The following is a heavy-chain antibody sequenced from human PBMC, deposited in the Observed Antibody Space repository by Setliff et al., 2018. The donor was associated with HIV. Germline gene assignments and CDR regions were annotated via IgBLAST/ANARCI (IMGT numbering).Heavy chain of an antibody. J-gene: IGHJ4*02. CDR2: IYTSGST. V-gene: IGHV4-61*09. D-gene: IGHD3-9*01. CDR3: ARAARYYDILTGYSNQAYFNS. CDR1: GVSITSSNYY. Sequence: SETLSLTCSVSGVSITSSNYYWTWIRQPAGRGLEWIGHIYTSGSTNYNPSLEYNPSLKSRVTVSVDTSRKQFSLRLNSVTAADTALYYCARAARYYDILTGYSNQAYFNSWGLGKLVTV.